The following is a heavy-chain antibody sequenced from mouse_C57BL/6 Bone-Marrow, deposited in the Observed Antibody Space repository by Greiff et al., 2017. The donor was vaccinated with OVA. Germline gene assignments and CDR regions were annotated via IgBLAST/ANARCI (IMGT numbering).Heavy chain of an antibody. CDR1: GFNIKDDY. CDR2: IDPENGDT. Sequence: EVQLQQSGAELVRPGASVKLSCTASGFNIKDDYMHWVKQRPEQGLEWIGWIDPENGDTEYASKFQGKATITADTSSNTAYLQLSSLTSEDTAVYYCTTIGYYDYDGTLSYARDYWGQGTSVTVSS. CDR3: TTIGYYDYDGTLSYARDY. D-gene: IGHD2-4*01. V-gene: IGHV14-4*01. J-gene: IGHJ4*01.